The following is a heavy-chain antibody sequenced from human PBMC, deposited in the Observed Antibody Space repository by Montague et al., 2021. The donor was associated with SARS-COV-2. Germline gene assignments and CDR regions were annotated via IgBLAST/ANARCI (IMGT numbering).Heavy chain of an antibody. J-gene: IGHJ6*02. Sequence: SETLSLTCNVSGGPIRNYYWSWIRQPAGKGLEWIGRIYSSGSINXNPSLKTRITLSVDTSKNQLSLRLSSVTAADTAVYYCARNPGEYYGMDVWGQGTTVTVSS. V-gene: IGHV4-4*07. CDR2: IYSSGSI. D-gene: IGHD3-16*01. CDR3: ARNPGEYYGMDV. CDR1: GGPIRNYY.